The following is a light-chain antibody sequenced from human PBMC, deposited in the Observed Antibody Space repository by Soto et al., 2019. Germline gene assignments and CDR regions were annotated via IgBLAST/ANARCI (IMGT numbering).Light chain of an antibody. J-gene: IGKJ5*01. V-gene: IGKV3D-15*01. Sequence: EIVMTQSPATLSVSAGERATLSWTASQSVSSNLAWYQQKPGQAPRLLIYHASSRATGVPDRFSGSGSGTDFTLTISSLQPEDFATYYCQQSYSTPITFGQGTRLEIK. CDR2: HAS. CDR1: QSVSSN. CDR3: QQSYSTPIT.